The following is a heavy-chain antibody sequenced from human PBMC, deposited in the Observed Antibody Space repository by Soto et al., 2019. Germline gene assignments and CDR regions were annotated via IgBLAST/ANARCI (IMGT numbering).Heavy chain of an antibody. CDR2: ISSSSSTI. D-gene: IGHD3-22*01. Sequence: HPGGSLRLSCAASGFTFSSYSMNWVRQAPGKGLEWVSYISSSSSTIYYADSVKGRFTISRDNAKNSLYLQMNSLRAEDTAVYYCARDYYYDSSGYLNWFDPWGQGTLVTVSS. CDR1: GFTFSSYS. V-gene: IGHV3-48*01. CDR3: ARDYYYDSSGYLNWFDP. J-gene: IGHJ5*02.